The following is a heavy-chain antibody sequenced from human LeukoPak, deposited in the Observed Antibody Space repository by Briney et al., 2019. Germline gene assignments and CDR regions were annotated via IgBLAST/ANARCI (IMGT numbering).Heavy chain of an antibody. Sequence: GGSLRLSCAASGFTFSNAGMNWVRQAPGKGLEWVGRIKTKSEGGTTDYAAPAKGGFTISRDDSQNALFLQMDSLKSDDTAMYYCTTEFKELGSFFYFYYMDVWGTGTTVTISS. CDR1: GFTFSNAG. V-gene: IGHV3-15*01. CDR3: TTEFKELGSFFYFYYMDV. D-gene: IGHD3-10*01. J-gene: IGHJ6*03. CDR2: IKTKSEGGTT.